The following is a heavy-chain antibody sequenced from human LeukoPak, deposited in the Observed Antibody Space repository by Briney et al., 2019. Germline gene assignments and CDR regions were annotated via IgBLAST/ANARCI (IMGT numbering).Heavy chain of an antibody. V-gene: IGHV3-23*01. Sequence: GGSLRLSCVASGFSFSVYTMSWVRQATGKGLEWISAVSASGDKTYYAHSVKGRFTVSRDNSKDTLYLHMNSLRSEDTALYYCVEDIQDRSGYLYDHGAQGTLDTVS. CDR3: VEDIQDRSGYLYDH. D-gene: IGHD3-22*01. J-gene: IGHJ4*02. CDR1: GFSFSVYT. CDR2: VSASGDKT.